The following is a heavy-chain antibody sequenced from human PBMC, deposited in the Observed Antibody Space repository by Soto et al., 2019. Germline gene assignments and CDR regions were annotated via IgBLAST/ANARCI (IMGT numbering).Heavy chain of an antibody. D-gene: IGHD3-16*01. Sequence: VQLVESGGGLVQPGGSLRLPCAASGFTFSTYWMTWVRQPPGKGLEWVASINQDGSERYYVDSVRGRFTISRENAKNSLYLQMNSLRAEDTAVYYCVCGGNFFVYWGQGTLVTVSP. CDR1: GFTFSTYW. CDR2: INQDGSER. CDR3: VCGGNFFVY. V-gene: IGHV3-7*01. J-gene: IGHJ4*02.